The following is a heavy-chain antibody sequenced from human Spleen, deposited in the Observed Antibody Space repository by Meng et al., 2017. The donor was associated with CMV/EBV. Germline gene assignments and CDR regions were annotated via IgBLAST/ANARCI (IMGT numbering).Heavy chain of an antibody. D-gene: IGHD3-22*01. CDR2: ISTSSSYI. CDR1: GFSLSRHG. J-gene: IGHJ6*02. Sequence: GESLKISCAASGFSLSRHGMNWVRQAPGKGLEWVSSISTSSSYIYYADSVKGRFTISRDNAENSLYLQMNSLRAEDTAVYYCSYQLIDQFYYYDVDVWGQGTTVTVSS. V-gene: IGHV3-21*01. CDR3: SYQLIDQFYYYDVDV.